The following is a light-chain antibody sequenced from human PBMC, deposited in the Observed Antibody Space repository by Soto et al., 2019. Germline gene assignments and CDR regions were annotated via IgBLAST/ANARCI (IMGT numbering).Light chain of an antibody. V-gene: IGKV3-11*01. CDR1: QSVSSY. Sequence: EIVLTQSPGTLSLSPGERATLSCRASQSVSSYLAWYQQKPGQAPSLLIYDASNRATGIPARFSGSGSGTDFTLTISSLEPEDFAVYYCQQRSSWPPKITFGPGTKVDIK. CDR2: DAS. CDR3: QQRSSWPPKIT. J-gene: IGKJ3*01.